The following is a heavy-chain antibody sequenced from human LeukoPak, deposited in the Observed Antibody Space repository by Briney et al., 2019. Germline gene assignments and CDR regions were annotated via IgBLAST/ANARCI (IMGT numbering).Heavy chain of an antibody. CDR3: ARGYYDSSGYDPGLGY. J-gene: IGHJ4*02. CDR2: INPRGGTT. Sequence: ASVKVSCKAFGYTFTSYFMHWVRQAPGQGLEWMGLINPRGGTTNFPQKFQGRVTMTRDTSTSTVYMELSSLRSEDTAMYWCARGYYDSSGYDPGLGYWGQGTLVTVSS. CDR1: GYTFTSYF. D-gene: IGHD3-22*01. V-gene: IGHV1-46*01.